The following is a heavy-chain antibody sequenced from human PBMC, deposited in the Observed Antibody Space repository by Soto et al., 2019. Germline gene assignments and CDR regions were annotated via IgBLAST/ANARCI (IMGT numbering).Heavy chain of an antibody. J-gene: IGHJ5*02. CDR3: AKVGPGRNWFDP. CDR2: ISYDGSNK. V-gene: IGHV3-30*18. Sequence: QVQLVESGGGVVQPGRSLRLSCAASGFTFSSYGMHWVRQAPGKGLEWVAVISYDGSNKYYADSMKGRFTISRDNSKNTLYLQMNSLRAEDTAVYYCAKVGPGRNWFDPWGQGTLVTVSS. CDR1: GFTFSSYG.